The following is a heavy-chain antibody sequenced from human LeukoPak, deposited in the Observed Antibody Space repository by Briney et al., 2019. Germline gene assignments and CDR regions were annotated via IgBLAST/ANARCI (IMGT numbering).Heavy chain of an antibody. CDR3: ARVDWELLDGDFDY. V-gene: IGHV3-48*04. Sequence: HPGGSLRLSCAASGFTFSSYSMTWVRQAPGKGLEWVAYISSSRATIFYAESVRGRFTVSRDHAKNSLHLQMNSLRGDDTAVYYCARVDWELLDGDFDYWGQGTLVTVSA. CDR2: ISSSRATI. J-gene: IGHJ4*02. CDR1: GFTFSSYS. D-gene: IGHD1-26*01.